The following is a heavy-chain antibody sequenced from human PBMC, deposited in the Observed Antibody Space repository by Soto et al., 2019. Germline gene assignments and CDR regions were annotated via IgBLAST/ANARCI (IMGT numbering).Heavy chain of an antibody. CDR3: ARGRWTQTTADYYLDY. CDR2: INAGNGHT. V-gene: IGHV1-3*01. CDR1: GYTFTNYA. Sequence: QVHLVQSATEVKMPGAPVKLSCKASGYTFTNYAIHWVRQAPGQRLEWMVWINAGNGHTKYSQKFQGRVTVTRDPSATTAYMELSSLRSEDTAVYYCARGRWTQTTADYYLDYWGQGTLVTVSS. D-gene: IGHD1-1*01. J-gene: IGHJ4*02.